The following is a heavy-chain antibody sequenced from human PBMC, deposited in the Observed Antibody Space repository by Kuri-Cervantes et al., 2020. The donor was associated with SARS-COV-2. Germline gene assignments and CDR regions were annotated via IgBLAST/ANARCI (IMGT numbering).Heavy chain of an antibody. V-gene: IGHV3-23*01. CDR3: AKVGLSFDY. Sequence: GESLKISCAASGFTFRSFAMACVRQAPGKGLEWVSSISGSGVGTYYADSVKGRFTISRDNSKNTLYLQMNSLRAEDSALYYCAKVGLSFDYWGQGTLVTVSS. CDR2: ISGSGVGT. D-gene: IGHD2/OR15-2a*01. J-gene: IGHJ4*02. CDR1: GFTFRSFA.